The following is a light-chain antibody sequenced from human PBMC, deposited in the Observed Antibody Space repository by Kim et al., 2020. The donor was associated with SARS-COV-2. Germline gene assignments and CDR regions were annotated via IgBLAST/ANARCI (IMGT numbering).Light chain of an antibody. J-gene: IGKJ2*01. V-gene: IGKV3-11*01. Sequence: SLSPGERATLACRASQSVSIYLAWYQQKPGQAPRLLISDASNRATGIPARFSGSGSGTDFTLAISSREPEDFAVYYCHQRSNWPHTFGQGTKLEI. CDR2: DAS. CDR3: HQRSNWPHT. CDR1: QSVSIY.